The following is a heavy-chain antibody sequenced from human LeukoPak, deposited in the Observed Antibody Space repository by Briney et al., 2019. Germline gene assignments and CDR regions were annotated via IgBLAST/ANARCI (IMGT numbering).Heavy chain of an antibody. CDR2: INPNSGGT. J-gene: IGHJ4*02. D-gene: IGHD2-15*01. CDR1: GYTFTGYY. Sequence: ASVKVSCKASGYTFTGYYMHWVRQAPGQGLEWMGWINPNSGGTNYAQKFQGRVTMTRDTSISTAYMELSRLRSDDTAVYYCARDCYGYYSGGSLSTYYFDYWGQGTLVTVSS. CDR3: ARDCYGYYSGGSLSTYYFDY. V-gene: IGHV1-2*02.